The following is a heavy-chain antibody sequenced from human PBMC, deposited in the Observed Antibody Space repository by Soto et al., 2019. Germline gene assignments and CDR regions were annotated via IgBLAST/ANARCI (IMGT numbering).Heavy chain of an antibody. D-gene: IGHD5-18*01. J-gene: IGHJ6*02. Sequence: QVQLVQSGAEVKKPGASVKVSCKASGYTFTSYDINWVRQATGQGLEWMGWMNPNSGNTGYAQKFQGRVTMTRNTTRSAAYNERSSLRTEDTAVYYGTSGRVDTTMHLYYYGTDVWCQGTTVTVSS. CDR2: MNPNSGNT. V-gene: IGHV1-8*01. CDR3: TSGRVDTTMHLYYYGTDV. CDR1: GYTFTSYD.